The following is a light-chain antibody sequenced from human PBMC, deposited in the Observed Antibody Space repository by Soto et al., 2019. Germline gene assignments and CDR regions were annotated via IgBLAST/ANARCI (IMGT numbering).Light chain of an antibody. J-gene: IGKJ1*01. Sequence: DIQMTQSPSSLSASVGDRVTITCRSSQTINNYLNWYQQRPGRAPKLLIYDTSSLQTGVPSRFSGSGSGTVFTLTISSLQPEDLAIYYCQQGFTAPPWTFDQGTKVELK. V-gene: IGKV1-39*01. CDR1: QTINNY. CDR3: QQGFTAPPWT. CDR2: DTS.